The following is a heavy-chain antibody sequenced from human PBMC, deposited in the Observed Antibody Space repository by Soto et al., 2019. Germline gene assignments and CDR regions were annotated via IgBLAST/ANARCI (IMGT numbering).Heavy chain of an antibody. D-gene: IGHD3-10*01. V-gene: IGHV1-8*01. J-gene: IGHJ4*02. CDR3: AKVSRKGSAIDFDY. CDR1: GYTFSNYD. CDR2: VNPNNGDT. Sequence: QVQLVQSGAELKKPGASVKVSCKASGYTFSNYDMNWVRQATGQGPEWIGWVNPNNGDTGYAQKFXGXVXLTTDISTTTAYMELTSLRSEDTVIYYCAKVSRKGSAIDFDYWGQGTLITVSS.